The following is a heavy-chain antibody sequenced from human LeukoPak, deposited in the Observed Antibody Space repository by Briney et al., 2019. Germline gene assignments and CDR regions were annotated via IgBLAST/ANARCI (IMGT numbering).Heavy chain of an antibody. CDR1: GFTFSTYA. Sequence: PGGSLRLSCGASGFTFSTYAMHWVRQPPDKGLEGGAFISSGGKSEKYADSVKGRFTISRDNSKNTLSLRMNNLTPEDTAVYYCAKGYGSSTSYGNWFDPWGQGTLVSV. J-gene: IGHJ5*02. V-gene: IGHV3-30*18. D-gene: IGHD2-2*01. CDR3: AKGYGSSTSYGNWFDP. CDR2: ISSGGKSE.